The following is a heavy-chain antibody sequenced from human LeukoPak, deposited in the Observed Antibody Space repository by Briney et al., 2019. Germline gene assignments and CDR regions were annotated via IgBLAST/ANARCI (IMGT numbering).Heavy chain of an antibody. CDR2: IYYSGST. D-gene: IGHD3-16*01. Sequence: SETLSLACTVSGGSISSSSYYWGWIRQPPGKGLEWIGSIYYSGSTYYNPSLKSRVTISVDTSKNQFSLKLSSVTAADTAVYYCARIVLSGDYVWSAFDIWGQGTMVTVSS. CDR1: GGSISSSSYY. CDR3: ARIVLSGDYVWSAFDI. J-gene: IGHJ3*02. V-gene: IGHV4-39*07.